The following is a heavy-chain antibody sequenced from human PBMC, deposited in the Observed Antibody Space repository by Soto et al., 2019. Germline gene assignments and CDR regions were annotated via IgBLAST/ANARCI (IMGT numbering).Heavy chain of an antibody. CDR2: ISGSGTST. J-gene: IGHJ3*02. Sequence: GGSLRLSCAASGFTFSNFAMSWVRQAPGKGLEWVSAISGSGTSTYDEDSVKGRFTISRNNSKNTLYLQMNSLRAEDTAVYYCAKEYYIWGSYRYSAYFDIWGQGTMVTVSS. CDR3: AKEYYIWGSYRYSAYFDI. CDR1: GFTFSNFA. V-gene: IGHV3-23*01. D-gene: IGHD3-16*02.